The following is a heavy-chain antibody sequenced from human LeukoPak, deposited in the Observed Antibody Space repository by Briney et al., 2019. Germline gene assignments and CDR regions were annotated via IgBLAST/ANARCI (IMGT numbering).Heavy chain of an antibody. J-gene: IGHJ4*02. CDR1: GFTFSSSA. Sequence: GGSLRLSCVASGFTFSSSAMSWVRQAPGKGLEWVSAISNNGGYTYYADSVQGRFTISRDNSKSTLCLQMNSLRAEDTAVYYCAKVADYDSSGSDYWGQGTLVTVSS. D-gene: IGHD3-22*01. CDR3: AKVADYDSSGSDY. CDR2: ISNNGGYT. V-gene: IGHV3-23*01.